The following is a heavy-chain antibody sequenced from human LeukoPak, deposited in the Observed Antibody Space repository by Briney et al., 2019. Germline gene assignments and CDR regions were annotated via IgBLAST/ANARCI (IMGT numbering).Heavy chain of an antibody. CDR2: ISYDGNNK. D-gene: IGHD2-21*02. J-gene: IGHJ6*02. CDR1: GFIFSSYA. V-gene: IGHV3-30-3*01. CDR3: ARGASTAAKYGMDV. Sequence: GGSLRLSCAASGFIFSSYAMHWVRQAPGKGLEWVAVISYDGNNKYYADSVKGRFTISRDNSKNTLYLQMNSLRTEDTAVYYCARGASTAAKYGMDVWGRGTAVTVSS.